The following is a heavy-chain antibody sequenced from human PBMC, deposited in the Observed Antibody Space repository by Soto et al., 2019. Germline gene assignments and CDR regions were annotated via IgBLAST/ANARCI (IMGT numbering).Heavy chain of an antibody. CDR1: GFTFSSYA. D-gene: IGHD6-13*01. Sequence: GGSLRLSCAASGFTFSSYAMHWVRQAPGKGLEWVAVISYDGSNKYYADSVKGRFTISRDNSKNTLYLQMNSLRAEDTAVYYCARDRSPVIRPPGDSSSWPGVDYWGQGTLVTVSS. J-gene: IGHJ4*02. CDR3: ARDRSPVIRPPGDSSSWPGVDY. CDR2: ISYDGSNK. V-gene: IGHV3-30-3*01.